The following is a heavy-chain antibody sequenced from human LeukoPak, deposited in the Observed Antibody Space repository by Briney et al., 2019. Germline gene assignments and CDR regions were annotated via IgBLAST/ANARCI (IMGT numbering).Heavy chain of an antibody. CDR3: ARAGGRLNWFDP. CDR1: GGSISSGGYY. D-gene: IGHD3-10*01. Sequence: SETLSLTCTVSGGSISSGGYYWSWIRQHPGKGLERIGYIYYSGSTYYNPSLKSRVTISVDTSKNQFSLKLSSVTAADTAVYYCARAGGRLNWFDPWGQGTLVTVSS. CDR2: IYYSGST. V-gene: IGHV4-31*03. J-gene: IGHJ5*02.